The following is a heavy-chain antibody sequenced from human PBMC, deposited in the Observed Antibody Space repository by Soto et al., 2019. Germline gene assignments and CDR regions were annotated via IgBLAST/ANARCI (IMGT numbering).Heavy chain of an antibody. J-gene: IGHJ4*02. CDR3: ARDYSTNYYDSPYFDY. CDR2: IWYDGSNK. D-gene: IGHD3-22*01. Sequence: GGYLRLSCAASGFNFSSYGMHWVRQAPGKGLEWVAVIWYDGSNKYYADSVKGRFSISRDNSKNTLYLQMNSLRAEDTAVYYCARDYSTNYYDSPYFDYWGQGTLVTVSS. V-gene: IGHV3-33*01. CDR1: GFNFSSYG.